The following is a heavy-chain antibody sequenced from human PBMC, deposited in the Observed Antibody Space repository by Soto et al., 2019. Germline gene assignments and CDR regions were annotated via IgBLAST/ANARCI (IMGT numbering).Heavy chain of an antibody. CDR2: IDWDDDK. D-gene: IGHD5-12*01. Sequence: SGPTLVNPTQTLTLTCTFSGFSLSTSGMCVSWIRQPPGKALEWLARIDWDDDKYYSTSLKTRLTISKDTSKNQVVLTMTNMDPVDTATYYCARLGSGYDSYYFDYWGQGTLVTVSS. CDR1: GFSLSTSGMC. CDR3: ARLGSGYDSYYFDY. V-gene: IGHV2-70*11. J-gene: IGHJ4*02.